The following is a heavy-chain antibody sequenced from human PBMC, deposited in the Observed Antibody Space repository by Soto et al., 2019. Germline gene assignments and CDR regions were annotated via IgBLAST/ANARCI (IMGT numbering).Heavy chain of an antibody. J-gene: IGHJ4*02. CDR2: ISSSSSYI. CDR1: GFTFSSYS. CDR3: ARSRIAARVIDY. D-gene: IGHD6-6*01. Sequence: ESGGGLVKPGGSLRLSCAASGFTFSSYSMNWVRQAPGKGLEWVSSISSSSSYIYYADSVKGRFTISRDNAKNSLYLQMNSLRAEDTAVYYCARSRIAARVIDYWGQGTLVTVSS. V-gene: IGHV3-21*01.